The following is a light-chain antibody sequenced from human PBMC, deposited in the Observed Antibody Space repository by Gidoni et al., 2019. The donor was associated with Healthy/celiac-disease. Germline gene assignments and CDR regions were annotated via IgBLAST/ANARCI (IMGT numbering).Light chain of an antibody. J-gene: IGLJ2*01. V-gene: IGLV3-1*01. CDR1: KLGDKY. CDR3: QAWDSSTVV. CDR2: QDT. Sequence: SYELTQPPSVSVSPGQTASITCSGDKLGDKYACWYQQKPGQSPVLVIYQDTRRLSGIPERFSGSNSENTATLTISETQTMDEADYYCQAWDSSTVVFGGGTKLTVL.